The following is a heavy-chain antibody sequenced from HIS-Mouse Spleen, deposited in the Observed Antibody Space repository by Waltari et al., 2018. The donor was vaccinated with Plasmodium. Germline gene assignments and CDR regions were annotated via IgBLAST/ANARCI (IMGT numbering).Heavy chain of an antibody. Sequence: QVQLVESGGGVVQPGRSLRLSCAASGFTFSSYAMHWVRPAPGKGLEWVAVISYDGSNKYYADSVKGRFTISRDNSKNTLYLQMNSLRAEDTAVYYCARDPWYNWNYYFDYWGQGTLVTVSS. V-gene: IGHV3-30*04. D-gene: IGHD1-7*01. CDR3: ARDPWYNWNYYFDY. CDR2: ISYDGSNK. CDR1: GFTFSSYA. J-gene: IGHJ4*02.